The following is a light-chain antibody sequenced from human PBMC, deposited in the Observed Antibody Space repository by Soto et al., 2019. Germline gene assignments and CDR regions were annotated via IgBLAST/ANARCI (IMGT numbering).Light chain of an antibody. CDR2: SAS. CDR3: QQFNNSPLT. Sequence: EIVLTQSPGTLSLSPGERATLSCRASQSLRNNYLAWYQQKPGQTPRLLIHSASSRATGIPDRFSGSGSGTDFTLTISRLEPEDFAVYSCQQFNNSPLTFGGGTKVDIK. CDR1: QSLRNNY. V-gene: IGKV3-20*01. J-gene: IGKJ4*01.